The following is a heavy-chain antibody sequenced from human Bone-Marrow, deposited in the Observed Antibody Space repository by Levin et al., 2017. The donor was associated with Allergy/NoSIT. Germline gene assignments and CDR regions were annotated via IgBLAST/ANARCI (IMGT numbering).Heavy chain of an antibody. CDR1: GFSISIYA. D-gene: IGHD3-10*01. CDR3: AKQKGSGTDYYYYGMDV. J-gene: IGHJ6*02. V-gene: IGHV3-30*18. Sequence: GGSLRLSCATSGFSISIYAMHWVRQAPGKGLEWVAVIGYDGSNIYYADSVKGRFTISRDNSKNTLFLQMNGLRAEDTAVYYFAKQKGSGTDYYYYGMDVWGQGTTVTVFS. CDR2: IGYDGSNI.